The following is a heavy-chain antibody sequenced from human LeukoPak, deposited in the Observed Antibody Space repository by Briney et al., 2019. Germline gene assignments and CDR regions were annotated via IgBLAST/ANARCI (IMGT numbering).Heavy chain of an antibody. CDR1: GFTVSGDY. J-gene: IGHJ4*02. CDR2: LYYGVST. D-gene: IGHD5-18*01. V-gene: IGHV3-53*01. Sequence: GGSLRLSCVVSGFTVSGDYISWFRQAPGKGLEWVSVLYYGVSTFYKDSVKGRFTTSGDNSKNTLYLQMNSLRAEDTAVYYCAKDRVKVTYYFDYWGQGTLVTVSS. CDR3: AKDRVKVTYYFDY.